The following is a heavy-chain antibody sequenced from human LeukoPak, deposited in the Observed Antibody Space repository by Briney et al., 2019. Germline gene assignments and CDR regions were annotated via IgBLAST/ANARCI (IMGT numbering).Heavy chain of an antibody. CDR3: ARSLREIAAAYDY. Sequence: GGSLRLSCAASGFTFSSYWMHWVRQAPGKGLVWVSRINSDGSSTSYADSVKGRFTTSRDNAKNTLYLQMNSLRAEDTAVYYCARSLREIAAAYDYWGQGTLVTVSS. D-gene: IGHD6-13*01. CDR2: INSDGSST. J-gene: IGHJ4*02. CDR1: GFTFSSYW. V-gene: IGHV3-74*01.